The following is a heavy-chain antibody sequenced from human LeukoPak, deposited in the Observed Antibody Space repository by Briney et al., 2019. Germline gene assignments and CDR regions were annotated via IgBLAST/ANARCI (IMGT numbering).Heavy chain of an antibody. CDR3: AKNLVDIVATIMGSYYYYYMDV. D-gene: IGHD5-12*01. J-gene: IGHJ6*03. Sequence: ASVKVSCKTSGYTFTSYGISWVRQAPGQGLEWMGWINPNSGGTNYAQKFQGRVTMTRDTSISTAYMELSRLRSDDTAVYYCAKNLVDIVATIMGSYYYYYMDVWGKGTTVTISS. V-gene: IGHV1-2*02. CDR2: INPNSGGT. CDR1: GYTFTSYG.